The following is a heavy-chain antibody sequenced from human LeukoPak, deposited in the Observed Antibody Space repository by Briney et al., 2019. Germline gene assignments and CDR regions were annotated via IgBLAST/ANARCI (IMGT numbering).Heavy chain of an antibody. D-gene: IGHD3-10*01. CDR3: ARRNSGSGNFDC. J-gene: IGHJ4*02. Sequence: SETLSLTCTVSGGSIRTSFWSWIRQPPGKGLEWIAYVHYSESANYNPSLKSRVTISLDTPKNQFSLKLSSVTAADTAMYYCARRNSGSGNFDCWGQGTLVTVSS. CDR2: VHYSESA. V-gene: IGHV4-59*08. CDR1: GGSIRTSF.